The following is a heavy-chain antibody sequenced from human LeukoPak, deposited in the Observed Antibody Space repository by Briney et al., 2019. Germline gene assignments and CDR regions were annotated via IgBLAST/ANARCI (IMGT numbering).Heavy chain of an antibody. CDR3: ARAPSGENYFPWYFDL. CDR2: ITRQSTYI. CDR1: GXTFSDYY. D-gene: IGHD2/OR15-2a*01. V-gene: IGHV3-21*01. J-gene: IGHJ2*01. Sequence: NPGGSLRLSCAASGXTFSDYYVTWVRQAPGKGLEWVSSITRQSTYIYYADSMKGRFTISRDSAKNSLYLQMNSLRADDTAVYYCARAPSGENYFPWYFDLWGRGILVTVSS.